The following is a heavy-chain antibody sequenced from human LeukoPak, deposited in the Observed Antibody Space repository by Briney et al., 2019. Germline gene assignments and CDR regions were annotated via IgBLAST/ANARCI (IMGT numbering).Heavy chain of an antibody. J-gene: IGHJ4*02. Sequence: GASVKVSCTASGYTFTSYDINWVRQATGQGLEWMGWMNPNSGNTGYAQKFQGRVTMTRNTSISTAYMELSSLRSEDTAVYYCARGGGTYKTYYFDYWGQGTLVTVSS. CDR3: ARGGGTYKTYYFDY. CDR1: GYTFTSYD. CDR2: MNPNSGNT. D-gene: IGHD1-1*01. V-gene: IGHV1-8*01.